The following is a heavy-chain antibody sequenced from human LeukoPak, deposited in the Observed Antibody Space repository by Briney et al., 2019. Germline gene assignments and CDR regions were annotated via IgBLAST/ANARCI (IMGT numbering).Heavy chain of an antibody. CDR3: TTDNGGPLWD. CDR1: GFTFSNAW. D-gene: IGHD7-27*01. Sequence: PGGSLRLSCAASGFTFSNAWMSWVRQVTGRGLEWVGRIKSRTDGGTTDFAAPVKGRFTISRDDSKNTLYLQMNSLKTEDTAVYYCTTDNGGPLWDWGQGTLVTVSS. J-gene: IGHJ4*02. V-gene: IGHV3-15*01. CDR2: IKSRTDGGTT.